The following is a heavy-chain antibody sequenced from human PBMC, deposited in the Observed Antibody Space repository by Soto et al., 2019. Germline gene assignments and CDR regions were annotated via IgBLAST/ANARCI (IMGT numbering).Heavy chain of an antibody. V-gene: IGHV4-34*01. D-gene: IGHD6-6*01. CDR3: ARGHSTSGYDS. CDR2: IHHSGRT. CDR1: GASFSGYY. Sequence: SETLSLTCSVYGASFSGYYWSWIRQSPGKGLEWIGEIHHSGRTHYNPSLKSRLTFSIDESQSQFYMMLTSVTAADTALYFCARGHSTSGYDSWGQGSLVTVSS. J-gene: IGHJ4*02.